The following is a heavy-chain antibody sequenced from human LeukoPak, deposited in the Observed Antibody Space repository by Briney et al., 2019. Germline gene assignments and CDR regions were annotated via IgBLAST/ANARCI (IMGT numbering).Heavy chain of an antibody. J-gene: IGHJ4*02. CDR3: ARPYSSGWYLDGY. CDR1: GFTFSSYE. D-gene: IGHD6-19*01. V-gene: IGHV3-48*03. Sequence: PGGSLRLSCAASGFTFSSYEMNWVRQAPGMGLEWVSYISSSGSTIYYADSVKGRFTISRDNAKNSLYLQMNSLRAEDTAVYYCARPYSSGWYLDGYWGQGTLVTVSS. CDR2: ISSSGSTI.